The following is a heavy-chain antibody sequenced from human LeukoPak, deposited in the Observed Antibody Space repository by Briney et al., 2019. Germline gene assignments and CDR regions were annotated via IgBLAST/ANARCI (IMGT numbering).Heavy chain of an antibody. CDR3: AKDRGSSWLPPVGSHNFDY. CDR2: ISHDESKK. CDR1: GFTFSNYG. J-gene: IGHJ4*02. D-gene: IGHD6-13*01. Sequence: AGGSLRLSSAASGFTFSNYGMNWVRQAPGKGLEWVALISHDESKKYYVDSVKGRFTISRDNSKNTLYLQMNSLRAEDTAVYYCAKDRGSSWLPPVGSHNFDYWGQGTLVTVSS. V-gene: IGHV3-30*18.